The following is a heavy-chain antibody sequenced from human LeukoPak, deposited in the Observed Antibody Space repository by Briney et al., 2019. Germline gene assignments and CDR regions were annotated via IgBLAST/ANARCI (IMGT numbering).Heavy chain of an antibody. CDR3: ARDLGCTNGVFYGYWFDP. V-gene: IGHV1-69*05. Sequence: GASVKVSCKASGGTFSSYAISWVRQAPGQGLEWMGRIIPIFGTANYAQRFQGRVTITTDESTSTAYMELSSLRSEDTAVYYCARDLGCTNGVFYGYWFDPWGQGTRVTVSS. J-gene: IGHJ5*02. D-gene: IGHD2-8*01. CDR2: IIPIFGTA. CDR1: GGTFSSYA.